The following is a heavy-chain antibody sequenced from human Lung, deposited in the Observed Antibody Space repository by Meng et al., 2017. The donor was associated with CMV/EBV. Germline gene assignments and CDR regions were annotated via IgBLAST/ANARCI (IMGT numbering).Heavy chain of an antibody. D-gene: IGHD6-19*01. CDR1: GFSLSNARMG. J-gene: IGHJ6*02. CDR3: ARTGIAVAGTYYYYGMDV. Sequence: SGXXLVXPTETLTLTCTVSGFSLSNARMGVSWIRQPPGKALEWLAHIFSNDEKSYSTSLKSRLTISKDTSKSQVILTMTNMDPVDTATYYCARTGIAVAGTYYYYGMDVWXQGTXVTV. V-gene: IGHV2-26*01. CDR2: IFSNDEK.